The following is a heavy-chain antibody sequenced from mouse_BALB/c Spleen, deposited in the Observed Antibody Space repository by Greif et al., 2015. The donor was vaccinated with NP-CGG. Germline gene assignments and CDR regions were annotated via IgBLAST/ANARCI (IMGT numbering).Heavy chain of an antibody. D-gene: IGHD2-14*01. CDR1: GFNIKDTY. Sequence: VQLQQSGAELVKPGASVKLSCTVSGFNIKDTYMHWVKQRPEQGLEWIGRIHPANGDTKYDPKFQGKATITADTSSNTAYLQLSSLTSEDTAVYYCGNAYYRSLGFACWGQGTLVTVSA. CDR2: IHPANGDT. CDR3: GNAYYRSLGFAC. V-gene: IGHV14-3*02. J-gene: IGHJ3*01.